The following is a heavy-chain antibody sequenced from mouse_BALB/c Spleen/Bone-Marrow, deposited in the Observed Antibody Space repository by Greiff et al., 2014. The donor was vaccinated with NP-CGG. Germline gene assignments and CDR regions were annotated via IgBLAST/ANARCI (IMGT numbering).Heavy chain of an antibody. Sequence: EVQRLESGGALVKPGGSLELSCAASGFTFSDYAMSWVRQSPEKRLEWVAEISNGGNYTYYPDTVTGRFTISRDNAKNTLYLEMSSLRSEDTAMYYCSRNSNYSFDFWGQGTTLTVSS. CDR1: GFTFSDYA. CDR2: ISNGGNYT. CDR3: SRNSNYSFDF. D-gene: IGHD2-5*01. V-gene: IGHV5-9-4*01. J-gene: IGHJ2*01.